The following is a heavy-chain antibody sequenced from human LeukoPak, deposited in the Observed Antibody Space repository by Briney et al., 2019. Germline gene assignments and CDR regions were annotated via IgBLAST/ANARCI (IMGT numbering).Heavy chain of an antibody. CDR2: IRYDGSNK. CDR3: AKDSAIIYYGSGSYFLY. CDR1: GFTVSSNY. Sequence: GGSLRLSCAASGFTVSSNYMSWVRQAPGKGLEWVAFIRYDGSNKYYADTVKGRFTISRDNSKNTLYLQMNSLRAEDTAVYYCAKDSAIIYYGSGSYFLYWGQGTLVTVSS. J-gene: IGHJ4*02. D-gene: IGHD3-10*01. V-gene: IGHV3-30*02.